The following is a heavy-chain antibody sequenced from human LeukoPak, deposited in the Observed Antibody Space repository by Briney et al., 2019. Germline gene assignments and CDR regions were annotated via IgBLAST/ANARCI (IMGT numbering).Heavy chain of an antibody. CDR2: IRSKAYGGTT. CDR1: GFTFGDYA. Sequence: GGSLRLSCTASGFTFGDYAMSWFLQAPGKGLEWVGFIRSKAYGGTTEYAASVKGRFTISRDDSKSIAYLQMNSLKTEDTAVYYCTRVDGGSNHGLGYWGQGTLVTVSS. V-gene: IGHV3-49*03. CDR3: TRVDGGSNHGLGY. J-gene: IGHJ4*02. D-gene: IGHD1-26*01.